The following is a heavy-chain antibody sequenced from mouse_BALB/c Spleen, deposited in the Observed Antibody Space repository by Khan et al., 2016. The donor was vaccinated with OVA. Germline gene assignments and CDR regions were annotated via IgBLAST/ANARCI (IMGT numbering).Heavy chain of an antibody. V-gene: IGHV1-18*01. Sequence: XVQLQQSGPELVKPGASMKISCKASGYSFTDYTLNWVKQSHGRNLEWIGLINPYNGDTIYNQKFKGKATLAVDKSSRTAYMELLSLTFEDSAVYHCARSGYGALAYWGQGTLVTVSA. CDR1: GYSFTDYT. D-gene: IGHD1-2*01. CDR3: ARSGYGALAY. J-gene: IGHJ3*01. CDR2: INPYNGDT.